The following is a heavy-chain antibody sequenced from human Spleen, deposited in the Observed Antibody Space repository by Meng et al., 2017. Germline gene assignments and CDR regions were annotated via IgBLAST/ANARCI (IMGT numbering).Heavy chain of an antibody. CDR2: ISWNSGSV. V-gene: IGHV3-9*03. J-gene: IGHJ3*02. CDR3: ARTRNYFEYAFDI. Sequence: GGSLRLSCAASGFNFDDYAMHWVRLTPGKGLEWVSRISWNSGSVAYADSVKGRFTISRDNAKSSLYLQMHSLRAEDMAVYYCARTRNYFEYAFDIWGQGTMVTVSS. D-gene: IGHD1-7*01. CDR1: GFNFDDYA.